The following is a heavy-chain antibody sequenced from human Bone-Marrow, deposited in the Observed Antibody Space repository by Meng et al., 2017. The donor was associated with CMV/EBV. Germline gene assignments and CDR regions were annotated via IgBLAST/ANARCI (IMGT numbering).Heavy chain of an antibody. CDR3: ARDQMGCSGGSCYSGYHYYGMDV. CDR1: GFTFSSYS. J-gene: IGHJ6*02. CDR2: MSSSSTYI. D-gene: IGHD2-15*01. V-gene: IGHV3-21*01. Sequence: GESLKISCTASGFTFSSYSMNWVRQAPGKGLEWVSSMSSSSTYIYYADSVKGRFTISRDNAKNSPYLQMNSLRAEDTAVYYCARDQMGCSGGSCYSGYHYYGMDVWGQGTTVTVSS.